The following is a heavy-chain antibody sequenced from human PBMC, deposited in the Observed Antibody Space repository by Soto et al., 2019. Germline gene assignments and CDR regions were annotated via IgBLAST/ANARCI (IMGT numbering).Heavy chain of an antibody. D-gene: IGHD2-8*01. Sequence: SETLSLTCTVSGGSISSGGYYWGWIRQPPGKGLEWIGSIYYSGSTYYNPSLKSRVTISVDTSKNQFSLKLSSVTAADTAVYYCARQDIVLMVYANDYWGQGTLVTVSS. CDR3: ARQDIVLMVYANDY. CDR2: IYYSGST. CDR1: GGSISSGGYY. J-gene: IGHJ4*02. V-gene: IGHV4-39*01.